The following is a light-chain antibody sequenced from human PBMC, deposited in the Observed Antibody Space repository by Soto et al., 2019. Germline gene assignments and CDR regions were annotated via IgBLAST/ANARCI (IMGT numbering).Light chain of an antibody. V-gene: IGLV2-14*01. Sequence: QSVLTQPASVSGSLGQSITISCTGTSSDVGGYNYVSWYQQHPGKAPKLMIYEVSDRPSGVSNRFSGSKSANTASLTMSGLQAEDEADYYCSSYTSRNTYVFGTGTKLTVL. CDR2: EVS. J-gene: IGLJ1*01. CDR1: SSDVGGYNY. CDR3: SSYTSRNTYV.